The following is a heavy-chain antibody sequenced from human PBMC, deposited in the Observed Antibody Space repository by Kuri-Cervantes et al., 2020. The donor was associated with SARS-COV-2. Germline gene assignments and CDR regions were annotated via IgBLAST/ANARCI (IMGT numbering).Heavy chain of an antibody. CDR1: GFTFSSYG. CDR2: ISYDGSNK. CDR3: AKSSGTADGGFDP. D-gene: IGHD6-19*01. J-gene: IGHJ5*02. Sequence: SLKISCAASGFTFSSYGMHWVRQAPGKGLEWVAVISYDGSNKYYADSVKCRFTISRDNSKNTLYLQMNSLRAEDTAVYYCAKSSGTADGGFDPWGQGTLVTVSS. V-gene: IGHV3-30*18.